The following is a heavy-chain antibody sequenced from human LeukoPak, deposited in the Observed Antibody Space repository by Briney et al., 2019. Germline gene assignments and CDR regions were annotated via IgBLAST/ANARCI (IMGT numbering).Heavy chain of an antibody. CDR3: ARDGWLDY. J-gene: IGHJ4*02. CDR1: EFTFSTYT. D-gene: IGHD2-15*01. V-gene: IGHV3-21*01. Sequence: PGGSLRLSCAASEFTFSTYTMNWVRQAPGKGLEWVSSITISSIYISYADSVRGRFTISRDNAKNSLYLQMDSLRAEDTAVYYCARDGWLDYWGQGTLVTVSS. CDR2: ITISSIYI.